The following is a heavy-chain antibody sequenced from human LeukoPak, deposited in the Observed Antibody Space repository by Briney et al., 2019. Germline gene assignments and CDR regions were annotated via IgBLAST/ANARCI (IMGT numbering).Heavy chain of an antibody. J-gene: IGHJ3*02. CDR1: GFTFSSYG. CDR3: ANPGCSSTSCYSNLDAFDI. D-gene: IGHD2-2*01. Sequence: PGGSLRLSCAASGFTFSSYGMHWVRQAPGKGLEWVAVISYDGSNKYYADSVKGRFTISRDNSKNTLYLQMNSLRAEDTAVYYCANPGCSSTSCYSNLDAFDIWGQGTMVTVSS. CDR2: ISYDGSNK. V-gene: IGHV3-30*18.